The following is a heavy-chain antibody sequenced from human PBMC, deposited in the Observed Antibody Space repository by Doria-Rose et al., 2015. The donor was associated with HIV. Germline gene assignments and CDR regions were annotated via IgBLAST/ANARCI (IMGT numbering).Heavy chain of an antibody. V-gene: IGHV3-9*01. J-gene: IGHJ6*03. CDR1: GFSFESYA. Sequence: VQLVQSGGGLVQPGRSLRLSCVGSGFSFESYAMHWVRLAPGKGLEWVAGISWDSGAKGNADSVESRFTISRGNAKKSVYLEMRSLRPEDTAFYYCAEAPIIGPKYYFYMDVWGKGTSVTVSS. D-gene: IGHD3-3*01. CDR3: AEAPIIGPKYYFYMDV. CDR2: ISWDSGAK.